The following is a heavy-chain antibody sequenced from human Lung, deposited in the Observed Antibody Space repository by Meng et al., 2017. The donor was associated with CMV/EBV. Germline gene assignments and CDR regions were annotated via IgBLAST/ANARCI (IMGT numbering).Heavy chain of an antibody. J-gene: IGHJ1*01. CDR3: LRRSGGSV. CDR2: IPHRGSS. CDR1: GDSITNHNW. Sequence: QGQFWEWGPELVKQSETLSLTCAVSGDSITNHNWGAWVRQPPGKGLEWIGEIPHRGSSAYNPSLKSRVSMSIDKSKNQFSLKLTSVTAADTAVYHCLRRSGGSVWGQGTLVTVSS. V-gene: IGHV4-4*02. D-gene: IGHD3-10*01.